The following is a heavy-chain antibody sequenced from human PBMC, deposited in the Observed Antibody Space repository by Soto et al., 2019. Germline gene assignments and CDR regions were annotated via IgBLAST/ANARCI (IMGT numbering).Heavy chain of an antibody. D-gene: IGHD6-19*01. V-gene: IGHV3-21*02. Sequence: EDQLVESGGGLVKPGGSLRLSCAASGFSFDTYNMNWVRQAPGKGLEWVSSISSGRPDIFYADSVRGRFTISRDDAKKSLFLQMNSLRADDTAVYYCARDHLGIAAGDFDLWGQVTLGTVSS. CDR3: ARDHLGIAAGDFDL. J-gene: IGHJ4*02. CDR1: GFSFDTYN. CDR2: ISSGRPDI.